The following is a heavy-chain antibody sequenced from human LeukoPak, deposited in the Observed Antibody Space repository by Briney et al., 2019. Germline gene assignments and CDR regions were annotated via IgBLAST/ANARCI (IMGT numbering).Heavy chain of an antibody. CDR2: INPNSGGT. CDR3: ARARPIQPWAAFDI. CDR1: GYTFTGYY. V-gene: IGHV1-2*02. Sequence: ASVKVSCKASGYTFTGYYMHWVRQAPGQGLEWMGWINPNSGGTNYAQKFQGRVTMTRDTSISTAYMELSRLRSDDTAVYYCARARPIQPWAAFDIWGQGTMVTVSP. J-gene: IGHJ3*02. D-gene: IGHD5-18*01.